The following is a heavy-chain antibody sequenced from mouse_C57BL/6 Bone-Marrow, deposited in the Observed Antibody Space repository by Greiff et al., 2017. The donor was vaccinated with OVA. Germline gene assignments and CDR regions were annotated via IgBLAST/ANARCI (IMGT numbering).Heavy chain of an antibody. V-gene: IGHV8-8*01. Sequence: QVTLKESGPGILQPSQTLSLTCSFSGFSLSTFGMGVGWIRQPSGKGLEWLAHIWWDDDKYYNPALKSRLTISKDTSKNQVFLKIANVDTADTATYYCARMGSYGSSPHWYFDVWGTGTTVTVSS. D-gene: IGHD1-1*01. CDR2: IWWDDDK. J-gene: IGHJ1*03. CDR1: GFSLSTFGMG. CDR3: ARMGSYGSSPHWYFDV.